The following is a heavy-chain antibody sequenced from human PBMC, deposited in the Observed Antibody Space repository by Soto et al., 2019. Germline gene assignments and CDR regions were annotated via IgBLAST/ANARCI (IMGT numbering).Heavy chain of an antibody. CDR3: ARDQDYYDLYYHGVDV. V-gene: IGHV3-21*01. D-gene: IGHD3-22*01. Sequence: NPGGSLRLSCAASGFTFSSYGMHWVRQAPGKGLEWVSSINTFGSNIYYAGSVKGRFTISRDNAENSLYLQMNSLRAEDTGLYYCARDQDYYDLYYHGVDVWGQGTTVTVSS. J-gene: IGHJ6*02. CDR1: GFTFSSYG. CDR2: INTFGSNI.